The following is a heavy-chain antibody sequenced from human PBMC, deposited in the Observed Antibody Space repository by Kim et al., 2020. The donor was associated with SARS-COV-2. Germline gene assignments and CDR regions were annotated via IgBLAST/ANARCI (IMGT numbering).Heavy chain of an antibody. CDR2: INWNSGST. V-gene: IGHV3-20*04. Sequence: GGSLRLSCAASGFTFADYGMTWVRQAPGKGLEWVSGINWNSGSTGYGESVEGRFTISRDNAKNSLYLHMYSLRVEDTALYYCARVEDGSGSYYYGMDVWGQGTTVTVSS. D-gene: IGHD3-10*01. J-gene: IGHJ6*02. CDR1: GFTFADYG. CDR3: ARVEDGSGSYYYGMDV.